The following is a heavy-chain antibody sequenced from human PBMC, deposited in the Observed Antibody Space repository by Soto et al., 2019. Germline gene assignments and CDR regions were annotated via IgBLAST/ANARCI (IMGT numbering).Heavy chain of an antibody. CDR2: IYPGASDT. CDR1: GYSFTSYW. Sequence: GESLKISCKGSGYSFTSYWIGWVRQMPGKGLEWMGIIYPGASDTRYSPSFQGQVTISADKSISTAYLQGSSLKGSDTAMFSCAEGAPPPPRGLYSYYDYGMDVWGQGPTDTVS. D-gene: IGHD3-16*01. V-gene: IGHV5-51*01. CDR3: AEGAPPPPRGLYSYYDYGMDV. J-gene: IGHJ6*02.